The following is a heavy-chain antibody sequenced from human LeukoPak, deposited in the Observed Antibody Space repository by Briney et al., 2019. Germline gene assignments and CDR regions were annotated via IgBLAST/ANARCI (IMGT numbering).Heavy chain of an antibody. CDR2: ISGSGGST. CDR3: ARDHRGVRDYFDY. V-gene: IGHV3-23*01. CDR1: GFTFSSYA. J-gene: IGHJ4*02. Sequence: GGSLRLSCAAPGFTFSSYAMSWVRQAPGKGLEWVSAISGSGGSTYYADSVKGRFTISRDNSKNTLYLQMNSLRAEDTAVYYCARDHRGVRDYFDYWGQGTLVTVSS. D-gene: IGHD3-10*01.